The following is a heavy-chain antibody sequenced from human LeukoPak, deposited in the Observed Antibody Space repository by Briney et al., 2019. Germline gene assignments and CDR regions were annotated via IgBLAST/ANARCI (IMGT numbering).Heavy chain of an antibody. D-gene: IGHD2-21*01. CDR1: GFTFSSQW. CDR3: XXXXXXXXSPFPSYFDN. Sequence: CXASGFTFSSQWMSWVRQAPGKGLEWVANVNQAGTEKYYVDSVKGRFTISRDNAENSLYMQMNSLRAEDTAIYYXXXXXXXXXSPFPSYFDNWGQGTLVTVSS. V-gene: IGHV3-7*03. CDR2: VNQAGTEK. J-gene: IGHJ4*02.